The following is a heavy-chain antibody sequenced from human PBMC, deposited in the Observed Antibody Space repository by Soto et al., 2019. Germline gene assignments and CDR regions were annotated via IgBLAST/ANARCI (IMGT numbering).Heavy chain of an antibody. V-gene: IGHV3-33*01. CDR1: GFSLSGYG. D-gene: IGHD1-20*01. Sequence: HPGGSLRLSCEVSGFSLSGYGMHWVRQAPGKGLEWVAVIWYDGTTKNYADSVKGRFTISRDSSKNTVYLQMDSLKVEDTAVYYCARYVYKTSHLNWFYPRAQRVMVPVSS. CDR3: ARYVYKTSHLNWFYP. CDR2: IWYDGTTK. J-gene: IGHJ5*01.